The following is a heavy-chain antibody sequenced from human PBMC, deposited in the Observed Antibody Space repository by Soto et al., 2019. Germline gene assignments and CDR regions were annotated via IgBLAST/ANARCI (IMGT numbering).Heavy chain of an antibody. Sequence: SETLSLTCTVSGGSISGRCWSWVRQSPGKGLEWIGYFCYTGSTNYNPSPKSRVTISVGRSKTQCSLKLTSVTAADTAVYYCAKSHYDSSGYYIIDHWGQGTLVTVSS. D-gene: IGHD3-22*01. CDR1: GGSISGRC. J-gene: IGHJ5*02. V-gene: IGHV4-59*01. CDR2: FCYTGST. CDR3: AKSHYDSSGYYIIDH.